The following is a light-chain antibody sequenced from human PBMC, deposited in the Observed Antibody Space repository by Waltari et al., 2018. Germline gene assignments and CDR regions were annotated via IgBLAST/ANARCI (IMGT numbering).Light chain of an antibody. Sequence: DIQMTQSPSTLSASVGDRVTITCRASQSISSWLAWYQQKPVKAPKSLIYKASSLESGVPSRFSGCRSGTDFTLPISSLQPNDFATYYCQQYSSWPQTFGQGTRLEIK. V-gene: IGKV1-5*03. CDR2: KAS. CDR1: QSISSW. CDR3: QQYSSWPQT. J-gene: IGKJ5*01.